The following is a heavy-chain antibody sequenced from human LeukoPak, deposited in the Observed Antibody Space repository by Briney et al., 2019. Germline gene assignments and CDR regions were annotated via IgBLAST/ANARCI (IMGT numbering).Heavy chain of an antibody. CDR2: INHSGST. Sequence: SETLSLTCAVYGGSFSGYYWSWIRQPPGKGLEWIGEINHSGSTNYNPSLKSRVTISVDTSKNQFSLKLSSVTAADTAVYYCARGHSSGCYDYWGQGTLVTVSS. CDR3: ARGHSSGCYDY. V-gene: IGHV4-34*01. J-gene: IGHJ4*02. CDR1: GGSFSGYY. D-gene: IGHD6-19*01.